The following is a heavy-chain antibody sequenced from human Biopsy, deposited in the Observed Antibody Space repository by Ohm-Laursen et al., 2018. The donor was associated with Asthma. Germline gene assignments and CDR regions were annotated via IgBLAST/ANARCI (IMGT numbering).Heavy chain of an antibody. CDR2: ISKDASTQ. CDR1: EFSFSNFA. J-gene: IGHJ3*02. D-gene: IGHD1-1*01. CDR3: VRDGTDDAFDI. Sequence: RSLRLSCAAFEFSFSNFAIHWVRQAPGKGLEWVGVISKDASTQDYADSVKGRFTMARDNSKNTLDLQMNSLREEDTAVYYCVRDGTDDAFDIWGQGTVVSVSS. V-gene: IGHV3-30*01.